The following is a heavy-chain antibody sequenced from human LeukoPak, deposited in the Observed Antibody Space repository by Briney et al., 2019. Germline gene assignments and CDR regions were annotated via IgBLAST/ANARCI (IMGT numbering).Heavy chain of an antibody. J-gene: IGHJ6*02. V-gene: IGHV1-8*01. CDR1: GYTFTSYD. CDR3: AAVKGSSTSTYYYGMDV. CDR2: MNPNSGNT. D-gene: IGHD2-2*01. Sequence: GASVKVSCKASGYTFTSYDINWVRQATGQGLEWMGWMNPNSGNTGYAQKFQGRVTMTRNTSISTAYMELSSLRSEDTAVYYCAAVKGSSTSTYYYGMDVWGQGTTVTVSS.